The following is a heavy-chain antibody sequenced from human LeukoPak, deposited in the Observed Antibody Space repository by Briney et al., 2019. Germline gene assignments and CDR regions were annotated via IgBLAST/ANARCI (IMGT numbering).Heavy chain of an antibody. D-gene: IGHD5-18*01. CDR3: ARLDSYAPVPGY. J-gene: IGHJ4*02. V-gene: IGHV3-11*03. Sequence: PGGSPRLSCAASGFTFSDYYMSWIRQAPGKGLEWVSYISSSSSYTNYADSVKGRFTISRDNAKNSLYLQMNSLRAEDTAVYYCARLDSYAPVPGYWGQGTLVTVSS. CDR1: GFTFSDYY. CDR2: ISSSSSYT.